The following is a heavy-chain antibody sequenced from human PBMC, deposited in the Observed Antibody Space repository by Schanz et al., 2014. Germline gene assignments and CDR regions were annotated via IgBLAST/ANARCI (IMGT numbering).Heavy chain of an antibody. CDR1: GFSLDIFA. V-gene: IGHV3-74*02. Sequence: EVQLLESGGGLVEPGGSLRLSCATSGFSLDIFAMTWVRQDPGKGLVWVARINSVGSNTDYADSVTGRFTISRDNAKNTLYLQMNTLRAEDTAVYYCARKMKLGVYGGKGHDSLDIWGQGTMVTVSS. D-gene: IGHD4-17*01. CDR3: ARKMKLGVYGGKGHDSLDI. J-gene: IGHJ3*02. CDR2: INSVGSNT.